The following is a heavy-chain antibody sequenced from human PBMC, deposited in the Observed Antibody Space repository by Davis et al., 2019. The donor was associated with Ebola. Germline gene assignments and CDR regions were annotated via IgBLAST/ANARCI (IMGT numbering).Heavy chain of an antibody. J-gene: IGHJ4*02. CDR2: ISYDGSNK. Sequence: GESLKISCAASGFTFSSNAMHWVRQAPGKGLEWVAVISYDGSNKYYADSVKGRFTISRDNSKNTLYLQMNSLRAEDTAVYYCARDIAPYSSSWYGYYFDYWGQGTLVTVSS. V-gene: IGHV3-30*04. CDR3: ARDIAPYSSSWYGYYFDY. CDR1: GFTFSSNA. D-gene: IGHD6-13*01.